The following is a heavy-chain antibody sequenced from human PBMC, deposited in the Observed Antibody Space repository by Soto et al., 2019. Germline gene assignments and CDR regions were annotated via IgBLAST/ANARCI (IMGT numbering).Heavy chain of an antibody. V-gene: IGHV1-69*06. J-gene: IGHJ4*02. D-gene: IGHD3-10*01. CDR1: GGTLSTYA. CDR2: IIPIFGTA. CDR3: AREPQDGSGSYFDS. Sequence: QVQLVQSGAEVKKPGSSVKVSCKASGGTLSTYAISWVRQAPGQGLEWMGGIIPIFGTANYAQMFHGRVTITADKSTSTAYMELSSLTSADTAVYYCAREPQDGSGSYFDSWGQGTLVTVSS.